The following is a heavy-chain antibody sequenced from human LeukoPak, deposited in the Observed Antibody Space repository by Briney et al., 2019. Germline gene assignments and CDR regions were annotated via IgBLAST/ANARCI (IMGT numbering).Heavy chain of an antibody. CDR3: ARVSVRGVLPPYFDY. D-gene: IGHD3-10*01. V-gene: IGHV3-7*01. CDR2: IKQDGSEK. CDR1: GFTFSRNG. Sequence: GGSLRLSCAASGFTFSRNGMSWVRQAPGKGLEWVANIKQDGSEKYYVDSVKGRFTISRDNAKNSLYLQMNSLRAEDTAVYYCARVSVRGVLPPYFDYWGQGTLVTVSS. J-gene: IGHJ4*02.